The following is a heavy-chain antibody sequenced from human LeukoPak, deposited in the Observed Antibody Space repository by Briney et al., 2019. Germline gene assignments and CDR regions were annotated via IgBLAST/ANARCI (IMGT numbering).Heavy chain of an antibody. V-gene: IGHV3-21*01. CDR3: ARGYCSGGSCYAFFDY. J-gene: IGHJ4*02. CDR2: ISRSPSYI. D-gene: IGHD2-15*01. Sequence: GESLRLSCVASGFTFSSHRMNWVRQAPGKGLEWVSSISRSPSYIYYVDSVKGRFTISRDNTKNSLYLQMNSLSAEDTAVYYCARGYCSGGSCYAFFDYWGQGTLVTVSS. CDR1: GFTFSSHR.